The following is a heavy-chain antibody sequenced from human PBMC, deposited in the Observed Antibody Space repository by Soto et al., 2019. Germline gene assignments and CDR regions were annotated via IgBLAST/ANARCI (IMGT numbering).Heavy chain of an antibody. CDR3: ARVGRSGSYYRTTSSFDY. J-gene: IGHJ4*02. CDR1: GGSISSGDHY. CDR2: IYYSGST. Sequence: SETLSLTCTVSGGSISSGDHYWSWIRQPPGKDLEWIGYIYYSGSTYYNPSLKSRVTISVDTSKNQFSLRLSSVTAADTAVYYCARVGRSGSYYRTTSSFDYWGPGTLVTFSS. D-gene: IGHD3-10*01. V-gene: IGHV4-30-4*01.